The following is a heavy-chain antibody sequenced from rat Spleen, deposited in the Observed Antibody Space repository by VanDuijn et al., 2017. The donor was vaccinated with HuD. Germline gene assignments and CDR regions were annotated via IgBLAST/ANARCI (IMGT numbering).Heavy chain of an antibody. CDR2: ISYDGSTT. V-gene: IGHV5-29*01. D-gene: IGHD1-9*01. CDR1: GFTFSNYD. J-gene: IGHJ2*01. Sequence: EVQLVESGGGLVQPGGSMKLSCAASGFTFSNYDMAWVRQAPTKGLEWVATISYDGSTTYYRDSVKGRFTISRDNAKSTLYLQMDSLRSEDTATYYCVRRDYGYNFDYWGQGVMVTVSS. CDR3: VRRDYGYNFDY.